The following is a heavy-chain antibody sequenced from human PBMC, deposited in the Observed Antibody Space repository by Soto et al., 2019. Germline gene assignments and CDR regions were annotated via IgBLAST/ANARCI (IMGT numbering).Heavy chain of an antibody. CDR1: GGSISISSYY. CDR3: ARSGYSSSFPRNYFDY. D-gene: IGHD6-13*01. CDR2: IYYSGST. J-gene: IGHJ4*02. Sequence: PSETLTLSCTISGGSISISSYYWGWIRQPPGKGLEWIGSIYYSGSTYYNPSLKSRVTISVDTSKNQFSLKLSSVTAADTAVYYCARSGYSSSFPRNYFDYWGQGTMVTVSS. V-gene: IGHV4-39*01.